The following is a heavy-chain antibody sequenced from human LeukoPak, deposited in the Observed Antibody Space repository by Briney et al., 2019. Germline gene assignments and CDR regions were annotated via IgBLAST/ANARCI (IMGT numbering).Heavy chain of an antibody. D-gene: IGHD3-10*01. CDR3: ARHTPGLWFGDNDAFDI. CDR2: IDPSDSYT. V-gene: IGHV5-10-1*01. Sequence: GESLKLSCKGSGYSFTSYWISWVRQMPGKGLEWMGRIDPSDSYTNYSPSFQGHVAISAGKSISTAYLQWSSLKASDTAMYYCARHTPGLWFGDNDAFDIWGQGTMVTVSS. CDR1: GYSFTSYW. J-gene: IGHJ3*02.